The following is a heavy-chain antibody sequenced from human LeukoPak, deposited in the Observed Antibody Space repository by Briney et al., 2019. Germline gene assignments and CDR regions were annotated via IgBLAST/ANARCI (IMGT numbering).Heavy chain of an antibody. CDR3: RASRPGGLDY. CDR2: IFYTGSS. J-gene: IGHJ4*02. V-gene: IGHV4-39*01. D-gene: IGHD6-6*01. CDR1: GGSISSSNYY. Sequence: PSETLSLTCTVSGGSISSSNYYWGWIRQPPGKGLEWIGSIFYTGSSYYNPSLKSRVTISVDTSKNQFSLKLSSLTAADTAVYYCRASRPGGLDYWGQGTLVTVSS.